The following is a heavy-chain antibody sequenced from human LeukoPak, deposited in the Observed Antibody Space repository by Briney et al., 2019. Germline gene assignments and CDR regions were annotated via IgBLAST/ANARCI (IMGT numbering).Heavy chain of an antibody. CDR2: INPNSGGT. V-gene: IGHV1-2*02. J-gene: IGHJ3*02. CDR3: ARDQVPYSTRCDAFDI. Sequence: ASVKVSCKASGYTFTGYYMHWVRQAPGQGLEWMGWINPNSGGTNYAQKLQGRVTMTTDTSTSTAYMELRSLRSDDTAVYYCARDQVPYSTRCDAFDIWGQGTMVTVSS. D-gene: IGHD4-11*01. CDR1: GYTFTGYY.